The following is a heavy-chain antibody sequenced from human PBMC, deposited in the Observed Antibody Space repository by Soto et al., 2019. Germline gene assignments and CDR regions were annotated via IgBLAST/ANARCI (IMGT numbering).Heavy chain of an antibody. CDR1: GFTFSSYA. V-gene: IGHV3-30*18. J-gene: IGHJ4*02. D-gene: IGHD4-17*01. CDR2: ISSDGSNK. CDR3: AKDPHYGDYAFDY. Sequence: GESLKISCAASGFTFSSYAMHWVRQAPGKGLEWVAVISSDGSNKYFADSVRGRFTISRDNGKNTLYLQMNSLRVEDTAVYYCAKDPHYGDYAFDYWGQGTLVTVSS.